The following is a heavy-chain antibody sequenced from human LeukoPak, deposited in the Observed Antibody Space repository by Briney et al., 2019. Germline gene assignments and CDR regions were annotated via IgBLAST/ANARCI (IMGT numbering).Heavy chain of an antibody. V-gene: IGHV3-7*01. D-gene: IGHD1-1*01. Sequence: PGGSLRLSCAASGFPFSSYWMSWVRQAPGKGLEWVANIKQDGSDKYYVDSVKGRFTIFRDNAKNSLYLQLNSLRADDTAVYYCARLTGTTGFDYWGQGTLVTVSS. CDR3: ARLTGTTGFDY. J-gene: IGHJ4*02. CDR2: IKQDGSDK. CDR1: GFPFSSYW.